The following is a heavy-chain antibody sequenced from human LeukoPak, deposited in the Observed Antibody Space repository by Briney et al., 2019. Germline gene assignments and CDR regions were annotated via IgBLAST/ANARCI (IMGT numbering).Heavy chain of an antibody. J-gene: IGHJ5*02. CDR1: GGSISSNNYY. Sequence: SETLSLTCTVSGGSISSNNYYWGWIRQPPGKGLQWIGTIYYSGSTYYNSSLKSRVTISVDTSKNPFSLKVTSVTATDTAMYYWARHGALCTGGSCTRFDPWGQGTLVTVSS. V-gene: IGHV4-39*01. CDR2: IYYSGST. D-gene: IGHD2-15*01. CDR3: ARHGALCTGGSCTRFDP.